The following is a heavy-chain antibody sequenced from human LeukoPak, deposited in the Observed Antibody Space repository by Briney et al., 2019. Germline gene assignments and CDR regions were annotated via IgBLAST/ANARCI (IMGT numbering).Heavy chain of an antibody. D-gene: IGHD1-1*01. CDR3: ARDNAPLGWKGYYYYGMDV. V-gene: IGHV4-31*03. CDR2: IYYSGST. CDR1: GGSISSGGYY. J-gene: IGHJ6*02. Sequence: RPSQTLSLTCTVSGGSISSGGYYWSWIRQHPGKGLEWIGGIYYSGSTYYNPSLKSRVTISVDTSKNQFSLKLSSVTAADTAVYYCARDNAPLGWKGYYYYGMDVWGQGTTVTVSS.